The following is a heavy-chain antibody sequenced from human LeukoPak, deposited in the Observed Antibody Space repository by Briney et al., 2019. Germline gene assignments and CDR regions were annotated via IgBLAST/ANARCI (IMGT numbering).Heavy chain of an antibody. CDR1: GFTFSSYG. Sequence: GRSLRLSCAASGFTFSSYGMHWVRQAPGKGLEWVSSISSSSTYIYYADSVKGRFTISRDNAKNSLYLQMNSLRAEDTAVYYCARDLTSSSTAYFQHWGQGTLVTVSS. J-gene: IGHJ1*01. CDR3: ARDLTSSSTAYFQH. D-gene: IGHD6-6*01. V-gene: IGHV3-21*01. CDR2: ISSSSTYI.